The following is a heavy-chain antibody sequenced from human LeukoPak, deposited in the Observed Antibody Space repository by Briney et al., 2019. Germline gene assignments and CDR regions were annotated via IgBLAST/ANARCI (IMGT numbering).Heavy chain of an antibody. J-gene: IGHJ6*03. Sequence: ASVKVSCKASGYMFTIYGISWVRQAPGQGVEWMGWISVHNGNTKYAQKFQGRVTMTTDTSTSTAYMELRSLRSDDTAVCYCARARNPLDYYYYMDVWGKGTTVTVSS. CDR3: ARARNPLDYYYYMDV. V-gene: IGHV1-18*01. CDR1: GYMFTIYG. CDR2: ISVHNGNT.